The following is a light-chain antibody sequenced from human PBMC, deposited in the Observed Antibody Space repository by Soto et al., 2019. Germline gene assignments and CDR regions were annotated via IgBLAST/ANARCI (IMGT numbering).Light chain of an antibody. CDR2: DAS. CDR3: QQRSNWPPEIT. V-gene: IGKV3-11*01. J-gene: IGKJ5*01. CDR1: QSVTTY. Sequence: ETVLTQSPATLSLSPGESATLSCRASQSVTTYLAWYQQKPGQAPRLLSYDASVRATGIPARFSASGSGTDFTLTISSLEPEDFAVYYCQQRSNWPPEITFGQGTRLEIK.